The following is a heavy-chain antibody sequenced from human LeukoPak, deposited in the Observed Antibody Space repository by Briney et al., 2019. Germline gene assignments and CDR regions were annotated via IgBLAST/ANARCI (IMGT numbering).Heavy chain of an antibody. Sequence: GGSLRLSCAASGFTFSDYTMDWVRQAPGKGLEWVSSIGGSGDSIYYADSVKGRFTISRDNAKNSLDLQMNSLRAEDTAVYYCARDQNWNYDYWGQGTLVTVSS. CDR3: ARDQNWNYDY. V-gene: IGHV3-21*01. CDR1: GFTFSDYT. J-gene: IGHJ4*02. CDR2: IGGSGDSI. D-gene: IGHD1-7*01.